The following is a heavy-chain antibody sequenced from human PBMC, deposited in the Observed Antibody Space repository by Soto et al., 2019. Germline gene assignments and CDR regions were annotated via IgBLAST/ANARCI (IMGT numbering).Heavy chain of an antibody. D-gene: IGHD3-16*01. CDR3: ATSSRYYGYYYYYGMDV. Sequence: ASVKVSCKVSGYTLTELSMHWVRQAPGKGLEWMGGFDPEDGETIYAQKFQGRVTMTEDTSTDTAYMELSSLRSEDTAVYYCATSSRYYGYYYYYGMDVWGQGTTVTVSS. V-gene: IGHV1-24*01. J-gene: IGHJ6*02. CDR1: GYTLTELS. CDR2: FDPEDGET.